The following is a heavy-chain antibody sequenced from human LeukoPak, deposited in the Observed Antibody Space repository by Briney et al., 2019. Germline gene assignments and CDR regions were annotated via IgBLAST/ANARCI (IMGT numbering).Heavy chain of an antibody. Sequence: GGSLRLSCAASGLTFSSSGMHWVRQAPGKGLEGVAFIRYDETNKHYADSVKGRFTISRDNFKNTLYLQMNSLRSEDTAVYYCAKGVYGGSSGGFYFDYWGQGALVTVSS. CDR2: IRYDETNK. V-gene: IGHV3-30*02. D-gene: IGHD1-26*01. J-gene: IGHJ4*02. CDR1: GLTFSSSG. CDR3: AKGVYGGSSGGFYFDY.